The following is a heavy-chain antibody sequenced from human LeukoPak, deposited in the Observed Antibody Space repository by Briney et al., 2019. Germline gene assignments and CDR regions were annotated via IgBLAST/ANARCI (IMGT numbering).Heavy chain of an antibody. CDR2: ISSSGSNI. V-gene: IGHV3-11*01. J-gene: IGHJ5*02. D-gene: IGHD3-3*01. Sequence: GGTLRLSCAASGFTFSDYYMSWIRQAPGKGLEGVSYISSSGSNIYYADSLKGRFTISRDNAKNSLYLQMNSLRAEDTAVYYCARDTHHYDFWSCYYNWFDPWGQGTLVTVSS. CDR1: GFTFSDYY. CDR3: ARDTHHYDFWSCYYNWFDP.